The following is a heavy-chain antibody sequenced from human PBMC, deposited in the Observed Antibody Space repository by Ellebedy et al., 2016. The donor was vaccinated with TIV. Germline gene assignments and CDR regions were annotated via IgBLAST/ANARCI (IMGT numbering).Heavy chain of an antibody. CDR3: ARATSRGYDSGWFDP. V-gene: IGHV4-30-2*01. J-gene: IGHJ5*02. CDR2: IHHSGTT. Sequence: SETLSLXCAVSGGSISSYGYSWTWIRQPPGKGLEWIGSIHHSGTTYYSPSLKSPVRISVDRLRNQFFLNFDSVTAADTAVYYCARATSRGYDSGWFDPWGQGTLVTVSS. CDR1: GGSISSYGYS. D-gene: IGHD5-12*01.